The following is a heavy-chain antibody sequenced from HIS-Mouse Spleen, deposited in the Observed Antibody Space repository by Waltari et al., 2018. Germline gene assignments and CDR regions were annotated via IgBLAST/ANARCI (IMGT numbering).Heavy chain of an antibody. J-gene: IGHJ2*01. CDR3: AREIPYSSSWYDWYFDL. CDR1: GGSISSSSYY. CDR2: IDYSGGT. V-gene: IGHV4-39*07. Sequence: QLQLQESGPGLVKLSETLSLTCTVSGGSISSSSYYWGWIRQPPGKGLERFGSIDYSGGTSCNPSLKSRVTISVDTSKNQFSLKLSSVTAADTAVYYCAREIPYSSSWYDWYFDLWGRGTLVTVSS. D-gene: IGHD6-13*01.